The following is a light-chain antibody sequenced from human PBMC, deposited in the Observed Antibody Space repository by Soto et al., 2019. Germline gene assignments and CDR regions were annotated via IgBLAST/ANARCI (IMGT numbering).Light chain of an antibody. V-gene: IGKV3-11*01. CDR3: QQRSSWPLT. CDR1: QSINNC. J-gene: IGKJ4*01. CDR2: DAS. Sequence: EIVLTQSPATLSLSPGERATLSCRASQSINNCLAWYQQKPGQAPRLLIYDASNRAAGIPTRFSGSGSGTAFTLTISSLEPEDFALYYCQQRSSWPLTFGGGTKVEIK.